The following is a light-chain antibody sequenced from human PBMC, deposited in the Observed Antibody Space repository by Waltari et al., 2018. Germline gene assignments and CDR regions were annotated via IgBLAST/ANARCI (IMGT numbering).Light chain of an antibody. Sequence: QSVLTQSPSASGTSGQRVTISCSGSNSNIGRAIVNWYRHLPGTAPELLIYNNNQRPSAVPDRFSGSKSGTSASLAISGLQSEDEADYYCAAWDSRLNGVVFGGGPKLTVL. J-gene: IGLJ2*01. V-gene: IGLV1-44*01. CDR3: AAWDSRLNGVV. CDR1: NSNIGRAI. CDR2: NNN.